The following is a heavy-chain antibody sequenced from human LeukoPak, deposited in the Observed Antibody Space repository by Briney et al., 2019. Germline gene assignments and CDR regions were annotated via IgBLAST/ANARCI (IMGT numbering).Heavy chain of an antibody. CDR2: ISGNGGST. CDR1: GFTFSSYA. J-gene: IGHJ4*02. D-gene: IGHD3-22*01. Sequence: GGSLRLSCAASGFTFSSYAMSWVRQAPGKGLEWVSAISGNGGSTYYADSVKGRFTISRDNSKNTLYLQMNSLRAEDTAVYYCAKDRSVVVTNTDYWGQGTLVTVSS. CDR3: AKDRSVVVTNTDY. V-gene: IGHV3-23*01.